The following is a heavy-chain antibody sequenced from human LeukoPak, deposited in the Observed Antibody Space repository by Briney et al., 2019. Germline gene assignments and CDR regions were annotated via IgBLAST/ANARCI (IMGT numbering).Heavy chain of an antibody. Sequence: SETLSLTCAVYGGSFSGYYWSWIRQPPGKGLEWIGEINHSGSTNYNPSLKSRVTMSVDTSKNQFSLKLSSVTAVDTAVYYCASSGLRYFALDVWGQGTTVTVSS. CDR2: INHSGST. CDR1: GGSFSGYY. V-gene: IGHV4-34*01. CDR3: ASSGLRYFALDV. J-gene: IGHJ6*02. D-gene: IGHD3-9*01.